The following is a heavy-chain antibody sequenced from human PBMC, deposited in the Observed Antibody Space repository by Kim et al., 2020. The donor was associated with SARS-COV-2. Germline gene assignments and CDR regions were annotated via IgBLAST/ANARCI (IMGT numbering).Heavy chain of an antibody. V-gene: IGHV3-23*01. Sequence: GGSLRLSCTASGFSFSSHFMTWVRQAPGKGLEWLATVRGSDGSSFYADSVKGRFTISRDNYKNTVYLQINSPRAEDTATYYCVRGVRPGEIAAGNCFDPWGQGALVTVSS. CDR3: VRGVRPGEIAAGNCFDP. D-gene: IGHD6-13*01. J-gene: IGHJ5*02. CDR1: GFSFSSHF. CDR2: VRGSDGSS.